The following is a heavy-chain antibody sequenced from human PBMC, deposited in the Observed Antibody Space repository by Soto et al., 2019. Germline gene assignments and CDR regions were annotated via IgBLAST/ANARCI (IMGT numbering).Heavy chain of an antibody. D-gene: IGHD1-26*01. J-gene: IGHJ2*01. V-gene: IGHV3-23*01. Sequence: KGLEWVSSISGGGGSTYYGDSVKGRFTISRDNSKTTLYLQINSLRADDTAFFFFKAEEGIRATVQVSAFLLNRSSDL. CDR3: KAEEGIRATVQVSAFLLNRSSDL. CDR2: ISGGGGST.